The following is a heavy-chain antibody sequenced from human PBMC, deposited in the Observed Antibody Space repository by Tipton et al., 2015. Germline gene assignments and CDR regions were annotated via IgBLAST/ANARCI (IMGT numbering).Heavy chain of an antibody. CDR3: ARAKVMVSVYYYYGMDV. V-gene: IGHV1-2*02. J-gene: IGHJ6*02. CDR1: GYTLTAYH. D-gene: IGHD3-16*01. Sequence: QSGAEVKKPGASVKVSCKASGYTLTAYHMHWVRQAPGQGLEWMGWINPKSGGTNYAQKFEGRITMTRDTSISTAYMELSRLRSDDTAVYYCARAKVMVSVYYYYGMDVWGQGATVTVS. CDR2: INPKSGGT.